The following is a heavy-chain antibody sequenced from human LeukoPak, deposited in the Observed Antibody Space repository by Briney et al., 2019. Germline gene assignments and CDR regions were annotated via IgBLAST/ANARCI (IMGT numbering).Heavy chain of an antibody. CDR3: AKGRTRARSSWFDP. V-gene: IGHV3-43*02. Sequence: GGSLRLSCAASGFTFDDYAMHWVRQAPGKGLEWVSLISGDGGSTYYADSVKGRFTISRDNSKNSLYLQMNSLRTEDTALYYCAKGRTRARSSWFDPWGQGTLVTVSS. D-gene: IGHD1-14*01. CDR2: ISGDGGST. J-gene: IGHJ5*02. CDR1: GFTFDDYA.